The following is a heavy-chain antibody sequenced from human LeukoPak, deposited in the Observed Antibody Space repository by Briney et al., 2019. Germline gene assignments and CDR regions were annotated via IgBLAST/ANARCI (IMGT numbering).Heavy chain of an antibody. CDR2: SSTTGHQT. D-gene: IGHD3-9*01. Sequence: GGSLRLSCAASGFTFSDYYVNWIRQAPGKGLEWVSYSSTTGHQTNYADSVKGRFTISRDNSKNTLYLQMNYLRAEDTAVYYCAKDPTSVGGRHDWLLDSGGQGTLVTVSS. CDR1: GFTFSDYY. J-gene: IGHJ4*02. CDR3: AKDPTSVGGRHDWLLDS. V-gene: IGHV3-11*05.